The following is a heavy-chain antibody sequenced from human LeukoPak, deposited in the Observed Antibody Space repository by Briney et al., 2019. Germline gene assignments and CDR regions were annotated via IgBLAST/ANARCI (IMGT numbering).Heavy chain of an antibody. CDR2: IYYSGST. CDR3: ARLRYFDWLLRRNWFDP. V-gene: IGHV4-59*12. D-gene: IGHD3-9*01. J-gene: IGHJ5*02. CDR1: GGPISVDY. Sequence: SETLSLTCIVSGGPISVDYWNWIRQAPGKGLEWIGYIYYSGSTNYNPSLKSRVTISVDTSKNQFSLKLSSVTAADTAVYYCARLRYFDWLLRRNWFDPWGQGTLVTVSS.